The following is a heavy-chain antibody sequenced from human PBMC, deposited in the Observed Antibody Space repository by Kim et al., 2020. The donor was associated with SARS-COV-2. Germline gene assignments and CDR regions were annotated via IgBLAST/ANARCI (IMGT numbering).Heavy chain of an antibody. CDR3: ARGTTMVYAAMREYYFDY. CDR2: IYSGGST. J-gene: IGHJ4*02. CDR1: GFTVSSNY. Sequence: GGSLRLSCAASGFTVSSNYMSWVRQAPGKGLEWVSVIYSGGSTYYADSVKGRFTISRDNSKNTLYLQMNSLRAEDTAVYYCARGTTMVYAAMREYYFDYWGQGTLVTVSS. D-gene: IGHD2-8*01. V-gene: IGHV3-53*01.